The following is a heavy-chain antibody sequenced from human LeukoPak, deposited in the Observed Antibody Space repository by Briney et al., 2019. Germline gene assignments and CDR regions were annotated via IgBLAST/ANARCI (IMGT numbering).Heavy chain of an antibody. CDR1: GFTFSIYA. D-gene: IGHD3-9*01. V-gene: IGHV3-23*01. CDR3: AKSSVLRYFDWLLSVENFDY. CDR2: ISGSGGST. Sequence: PGGSLRLSCAASGFTFSIYAMSWVRQAPGKGLEWVSAISGSGGSTYYADSVKGRFTISRDNSKNTLYLQMNSLRAEDTAVYYCAKSSVLRYFDWLLSVENFDYWGQGTLVTVSS. J-gene: IGHJ4*02.